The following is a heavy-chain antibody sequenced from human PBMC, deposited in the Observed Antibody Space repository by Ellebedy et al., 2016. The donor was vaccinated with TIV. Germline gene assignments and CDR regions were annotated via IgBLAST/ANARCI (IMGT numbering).Heavy chain of an antibody. CDR3: ARGYSSSWYLIINWFDP. J-gene: IGHJ5*02. D-gene: IGHD6-13*01. Sequence: SETLSLXXTVSGYSISSGYYWGWIRQPPGKGLEWIGSIYHSGSTYYNPSLKSRVTISVDTSKNQFSLKLSSVTAADTAVYYCARGYSSSWYLIINWFDPWGQGTLVTVSS. V-gene: IGHV4-38-2*02. CDR1: GYSISSGYY. CDR2: IYHSGST.